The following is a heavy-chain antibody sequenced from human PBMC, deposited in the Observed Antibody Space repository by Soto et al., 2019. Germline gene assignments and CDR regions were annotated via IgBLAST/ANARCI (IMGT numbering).Heavy chain of an antibody. CDR2: IYYSGST. J-gene: IGHJ5*02. D-gene: IGHD2-2*01. V-gene: IGHV4-59*12. CDR3: ARVPDR. Sequence: PSETLSPTCTVSGGSISSYYWSWIRQPPGKGLEWIGYIYYSGSTNYNPSLKSRVTISVDTSKNQFSLKLSSVTAADTAVYYCARVPDRWGQGTLVTVSS. CDR1: GGSISSYY.